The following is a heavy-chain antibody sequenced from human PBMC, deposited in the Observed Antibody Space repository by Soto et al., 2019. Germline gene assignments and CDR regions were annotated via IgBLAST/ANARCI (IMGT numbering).Heavy chain of an antibody. V-gene: IGHV1-3*01. CDR3: ASTTIFGVAYYYGMDV. CDR2: ISAGNGNT. D-gene: IGHD3-3*01. J-gene: IGHJ6*02. CDR1: GYTFTSYA. Sequence: GASVKVSCKASGYTFTSYAMHWVRQAPGQRLEWMGWISAGNGNTKYSQKFQGRVTITRDTSASAAYMELSSLRSEDTTVYYCASTTIFGVAYYYGMDVWGQGTTVTVSS.